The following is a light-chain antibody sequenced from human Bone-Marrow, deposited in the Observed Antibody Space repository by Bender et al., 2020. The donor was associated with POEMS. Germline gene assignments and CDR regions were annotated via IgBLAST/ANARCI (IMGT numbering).Light chain of an antibody. CDR3: QAWNTSSVV. CDR1: ALPKQF. J-gene: IGLJ2*01. V-gene: IGLV3-25*02. CDR2: KDD. Sequence: SDELTQPPSMSVSPGQTARIPCSGDALPKQFAYWYQQKPGQAPVLVIHKDDQRPSGIPERFSGSNSGNIATLTISGTQALDEADYYCQAWNTSSVVFGGGTKLTVL.